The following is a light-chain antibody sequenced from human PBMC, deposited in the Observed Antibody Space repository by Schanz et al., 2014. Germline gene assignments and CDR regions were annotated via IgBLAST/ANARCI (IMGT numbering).Light chain of an antibody. CDR3: QQYNNWPRT. CDR1: QTISNN. J-gene: IGKJ2*01. V-gene: IGKV3-15*01. CDR2: GAS. Sequence: EVVMTQSPDTLSVSPGERATLSCRASQTISNNLAWYQQKPGQAPRLLIYGASTRATGIPARFSGSGSGTEFTLTISSLQSEDFAVYYCQQYNNWPRTFGQGTKLEIK.